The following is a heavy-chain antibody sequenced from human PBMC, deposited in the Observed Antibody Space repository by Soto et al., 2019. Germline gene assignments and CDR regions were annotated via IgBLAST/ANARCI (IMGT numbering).Heavy chain of an antibody. CDR3: AREGPAPYYYYGMDV. V-gene: IGHV1-18*01. J-gene: IGHJ6*02. CDR2: ISAYNGNT. CDR1: GYSFTTYG. Sequence: QVQLVQSGGEVKKPGASVKVSCKTSGYSFTTYGISWVRQVPGQGLEWMGWISAYNGNTNYAQKLQGRVTMTTDTSTSTAYMELRSLRSDDTAVYYCAREGPAPYYYYGMDVWGQGSTVTVSS.